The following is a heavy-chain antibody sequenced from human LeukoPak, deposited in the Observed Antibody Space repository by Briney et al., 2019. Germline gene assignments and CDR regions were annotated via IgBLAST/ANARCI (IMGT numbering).Heavy chain of an antibody. CDR2: IIPIFGTA. D-gene: IGHD2-8*01. CDR1: GYTFTSYG. CDR3: ARDSNLGYCTNGVCYTL. V-gene: IGHV1-69*13. Sequence: SVKVSCKASGYTFTSYGISWVRQAPGQGLEWMGGIIPIFGTANYAQKFQGRVTITADESTSTAYMELSSLRSEDTAVYYCARDSNLGYCTNGVCYTLWGQGTLVTVSS. J-gene: IGHJ4*02.